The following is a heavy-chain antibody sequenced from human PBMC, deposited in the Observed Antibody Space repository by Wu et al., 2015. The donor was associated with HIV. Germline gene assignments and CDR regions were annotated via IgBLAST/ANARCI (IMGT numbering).Heavy chain of an antibody. D-gene: IGHD4-23*01. CDR2: MNPTSGNR. Sequence: QVQLVQSGAEVAKPGASVRVSCKASGYTLSTYDLNWVRHATGQGLEWIGRMNPTSGNRAYSQKFLGRVSMTTNNSINTAYLELSGLTSDDTAVFYXARIRWGLGYYYYRMDVWGQGTTVTVSS. CDR1: GYTLSTYD. J-gene: IGHJ6*02. V-gene: IGHV1-8*01. CDR3: ARIRWGLGYYYYRMDV.